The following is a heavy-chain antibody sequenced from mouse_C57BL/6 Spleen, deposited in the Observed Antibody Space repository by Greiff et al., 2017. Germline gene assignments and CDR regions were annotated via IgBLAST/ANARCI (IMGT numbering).Heavy chain of an antibody. CDR2: ISYDGSN. J-gene: IGHJ2*01. Sequence: DVQLQESGPGLVKPSQSLSLTCSVTGYSITSGYYWNWIRQFPGNKLEWMGYISYDGSNNYNPSLKNRISITRDTSKNQFFLKLNSVTTEDTATYYCARDPFWDRGFDYWGQGTTLTVSS. CDR1: GYSITSGYY. V-gene: IGHV3-6*01. CDR3: ARDPFWDRGFDY. D-gene: IGHD4-1*01.